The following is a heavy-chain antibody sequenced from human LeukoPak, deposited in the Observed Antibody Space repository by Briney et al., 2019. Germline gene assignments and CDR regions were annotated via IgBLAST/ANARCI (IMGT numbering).Heavy chain of an antibody. CDR3: AKDRGTVVVAATSFDY. D-gene: IGHD2-15*01. CDR1: GFSFNNYG. Sequence: PGGSLRLSCGASGFSFNNYGMHWVRQAPGKGLEWVAFIRYDGSNKHYADSVKGRFTISRDNSKNTLYLQMNSLRAEDTAVYYCAKDRGTVVVAATSFDYWGQGTLVTVSS. CDR2: IRYDGSNK. J-gene: IGHJ4*02. V-gene: IGHV3-30*02.